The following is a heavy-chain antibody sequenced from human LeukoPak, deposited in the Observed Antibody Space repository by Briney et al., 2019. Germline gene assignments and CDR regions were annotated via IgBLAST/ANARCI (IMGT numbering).Heavy chain of an antibody. Sequence: SETLSLTCNVSGGSISSGGHYWRWIRQHPGGGLEWIGYIYFSGDTYYNPTLKNRVTIFRDTSKNQFSLELRSVTAADTAVYYCAGGYSSSSVGYWGQGTLVTVSS. CDR2: IYFSGDT. V-gene: IGHV4-31*03. J-gene: IGHJ4*02. D-gene: IGHD6-6*01. CDR3: AGGYSSSSVGY. CDR1: GGSISSGGHY.